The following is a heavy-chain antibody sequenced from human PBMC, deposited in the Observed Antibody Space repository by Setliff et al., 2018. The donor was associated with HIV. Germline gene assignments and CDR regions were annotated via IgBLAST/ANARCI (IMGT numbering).Heavy chain of an antibody. Sequence: PGGSLRLSCAASGFTFSSYWMHWVRQAPGKGLVWVSLINSDGGTTYYADSVQGRFTISRDNSKNTVYLQMNSLRDEDRAVYYCARESSTVRGVIDIWGQGTMVTVSS. CDR2: INSDGGTT. J-gene: IGHJ3*02. V-gene: IGHV3-74*01. CDR3: ARESSTVRGVIDI. D-gene: IGHD3-10*01. CDR1: GFTFSSYW.